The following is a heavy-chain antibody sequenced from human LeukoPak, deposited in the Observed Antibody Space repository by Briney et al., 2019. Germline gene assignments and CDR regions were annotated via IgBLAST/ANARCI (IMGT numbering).Heavy chain of an antibody. Sequence: GASVKVSCKASGYTFTGYYMHWVRQAPGQGLEWMGWINSNTGGTNYAQKFQGRVTMTRDTTISTAYMELSRLTSDDTAVYYCASYPRYSSSPPFDYWGQGTMVTVSP. V-gene: IGHV1-2*02. J-gene: IGHJ4*02. CDR1: GYTFTGYY. D-gene: IGHD6-19*01. CDR3: ASYPRYSSSPPFDY. CDR2: INSNTGGT.